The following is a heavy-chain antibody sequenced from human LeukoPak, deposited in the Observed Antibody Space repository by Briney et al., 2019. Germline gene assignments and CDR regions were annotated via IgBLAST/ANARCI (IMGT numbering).Heavy chain of an antibody. V-gene: IGHV6-1*01. CDR2: TYYRSKWYN. J-gene: IGHJ5*02. CDR1: GDSVSSNSAA. D-gene: IGHD4-23*01. Sequence: SQTLSLTCAISGDSVSSNSAAWNWIRQSPSRGLEWLGRTYYRSKWYNDYAVSVKSRITINPDTSKNQFSLKLTSVTAADTAVYYCAGYRGNSNGGFDPWGQGTLVTVSS. CDR3: AGYRGNSNGGFDP.